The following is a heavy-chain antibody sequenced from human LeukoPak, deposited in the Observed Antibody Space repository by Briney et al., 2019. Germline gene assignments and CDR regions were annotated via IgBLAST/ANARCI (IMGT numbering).Heavy chain of an antibody. V-gene: IGHV4-34*01. CDR1: GGSFSGYY. CDR2: INHSGST. J-gene: IGHJ4*02. CDR3: ARSAESSSWVEFDY. Sequence: PSETLSLTCAVYGGSFSGYYWSWIRQPPGKGLEWIGEINHSGSTNYNPSLKSRVTISVDTSKNQFSLKLSSVTAADTAVYYCARSAESSSWVEFDYWGQGTLVTVSS. D-gene: IGHD6-13*01.